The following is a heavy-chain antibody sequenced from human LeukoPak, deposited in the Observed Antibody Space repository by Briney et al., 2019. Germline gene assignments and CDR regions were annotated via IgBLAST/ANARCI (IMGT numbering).Heavy chain of an antibody. J-gene: IGHJ4*02. CDR1: GFTFSTYA. CDR2: VSASATGT. Sequence: GGSLRLSCAASGFTFSTYAISWVRQAPGKGLEWVSAVSASATGTYYADPVKGRFTISRDNSKNTVYLQMNSVRAEDTAVYFCAKETLYASGTSFLTLDYWGQGTLVTVSS. D-gene: IGHD3-10*01. CDR3: AKETLYASGTSFLTLDY. V-gene: IGHV3-23*01.